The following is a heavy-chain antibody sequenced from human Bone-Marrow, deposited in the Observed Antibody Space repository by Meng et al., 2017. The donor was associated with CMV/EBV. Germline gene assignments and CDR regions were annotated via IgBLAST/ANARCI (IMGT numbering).Heavy chain of an antibody. CDR1: GFTSRTYW. CDR2: MNQDGSHK. V-gene: IGHV3-7*01. D-gene: IGHD3-16*01. CDR3: SKNGGWLIEH. Sequence: GGSLRLSCVASGFTSRTYWMSWVRQAPGKGLEWVANMNQDGSHKYYVDPVKGRFTISADNAKNSLYLQMNSLRAEDTAVYYCSKNGGWLIEHWGQGTMVTVSS. J-gene: IGHJ1*01.